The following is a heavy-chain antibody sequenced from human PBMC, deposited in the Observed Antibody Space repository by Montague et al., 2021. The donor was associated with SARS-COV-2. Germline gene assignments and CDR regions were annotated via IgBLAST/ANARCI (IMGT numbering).Heavy chain of an antibody. CDR2: ISSSSSYI. D-gene: IGHD3-9*01. CDR1: GFTFSSYS. V-gene: IGHV3-21*01. Sequence: SLRLSCAAYGFTFSSYSMNWVRQAPGKGLEWVSSISSSSSYIYYADSVKGRFTISRDNAKNSLYLQMNSLRAEDTAVYYCARDMYYDILTGYYTYWGQGTLVTVSS. CDR3: ARDMYYDILTGYYTY. J-gene: IGHJ4*02.